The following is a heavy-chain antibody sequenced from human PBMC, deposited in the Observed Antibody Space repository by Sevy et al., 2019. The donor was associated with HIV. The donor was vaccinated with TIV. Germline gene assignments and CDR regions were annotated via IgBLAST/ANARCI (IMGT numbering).Heavy chain of an antibody. D-gene: IGHD1-1*01. J-gene: IGHJ3*02. CDR2: FDPEDGET. CDR3: ATAPGRVTNFDAFDI. CDR1: RYTLTELS. V-gene: IGHV1-24*01. Sequence: ASVKVSCKVSRYTLTELSMHWVRQAPGKGLEWMGGFDPEDGETIYAQKFQGRVTMTEDTSTDTAYMELSSLRSEDTAVYYCATAPGRVTNFDAFDIWGQGTMVTVSS.